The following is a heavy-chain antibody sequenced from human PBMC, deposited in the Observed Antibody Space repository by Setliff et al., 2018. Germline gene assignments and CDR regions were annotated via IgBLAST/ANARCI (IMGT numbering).Heavy chain of an antibody. D-gene: IGHD3-22*01. V-gene: IGHV4-4*07. J-gene: IGHJ4*02. CDR1: GGSISSYY. Sequence: ASETLSLTCTVSGGSISSYYWSWIRQPAGKGLEWIGHIYIGGSANYNPSLKSRVTISVDTSKNQFSLKLSSVTAADTAVYYCASPDYYDSSGYYDYWGQGTLVTVSS. CDR2: IYIGGSA. CDR3: ASPDYYDSSGYYDY.